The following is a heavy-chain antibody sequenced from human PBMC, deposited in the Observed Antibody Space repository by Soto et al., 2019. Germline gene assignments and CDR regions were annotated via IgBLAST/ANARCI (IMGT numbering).Heavy chain of an antibody. CDR1: GDTFSSYA. Sequence: GPSVKVSCKASGDTFSSYAISWVRQAPGQGLEWMGGIIPISETTNYAQKFQGRVTITADESKSTAYMELSSLRSEDTAVYYCARSQGSSTSLEIYYYYYYGMDVWGQGTTVTVSS. CDR3: ARSQGSSTSLEIYYYYYYGMDV. D-gene: IGHD2-2*01. CDR2: IIPISETT. J-gene: IGHJ6*02. V-gene: IGHV1-69*13.